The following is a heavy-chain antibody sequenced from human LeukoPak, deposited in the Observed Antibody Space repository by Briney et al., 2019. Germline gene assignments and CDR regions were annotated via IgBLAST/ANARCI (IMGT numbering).Heavy chain of an antibody. CDR3: AKATGIAVAVAVDY. J-gene: IGHJ4*02. Sequence: GGSLRLSCAASGFTFSSYAMSWVRQAPGKGLEWVSAISGSGGSTYYADSVKGRFTISSDNSKNTLYLQMNSLRAEDTAVYYCAKATGIAVAVAVDYWGQGTLVTVSS. CDR1: GFTFSSYA. CDR2: ISGSGGST. V-gene: IGHV3-23*01. D-gene: IGHD6-19*01.